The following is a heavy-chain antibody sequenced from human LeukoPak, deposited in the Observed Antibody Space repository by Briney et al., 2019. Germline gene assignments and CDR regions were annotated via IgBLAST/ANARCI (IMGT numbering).Heavy chain of an antibody. CDR2: INHSGST. Sequence: PSETLSLTCAVYGGSFSGYYWSWIRQPPGKGLEWIGEINHSGSTNYNPSLKGRVTISVDTSKNQFSLKLSSVTAADTAVYYCARQYSSSWYYYYGMDVWGQGTTVTVSS. D-gene: IGHD6-13*01. J-gene: IGHJ6*02. V-gene: IGHV4-34*01. CDR3: ARQYSSSWYYYYGMDV. CDR1: GGSFSGYY.